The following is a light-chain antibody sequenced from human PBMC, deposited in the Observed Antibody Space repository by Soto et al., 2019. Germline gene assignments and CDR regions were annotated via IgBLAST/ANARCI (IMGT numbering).Light chain of an antibody. V-gene: IGKV3-15*01. CDR1: QSVSSN. Sequence: EIVMTQSPATLSVSPGERGTLSCRASQSVSSNLAGYQQKPGQAPRLLIYGASTRATGIPARFSGSRSGTESTHTISSLQSEDFAVCYCQQYNNWPWTFGQGTKVEIK. CDR2: GAS. J-gene: IGKJ1*01. CDR3: QQYNNWPWT.